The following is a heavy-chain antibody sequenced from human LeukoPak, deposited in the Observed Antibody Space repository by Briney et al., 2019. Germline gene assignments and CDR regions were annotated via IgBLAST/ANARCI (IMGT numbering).Heavy chain of an antibody. CDR2: IIPIFGTA. CDR1: GYTFTGYY. V-gene: IGHV1-69*13. J-gene: IGHJ4*02. CDR3: ARARELLTPFDY. D-gene: IGHD1-26*01. Sequence: SVKVSCKASGYTFTGYYMHWVRQAPAQGLEWMGGIIPIFGTANYAQKFQGRVTITADESTSTAYMELSSLRSEDTAVYYCARARELLTPFDYWGQGTLVTVSS.